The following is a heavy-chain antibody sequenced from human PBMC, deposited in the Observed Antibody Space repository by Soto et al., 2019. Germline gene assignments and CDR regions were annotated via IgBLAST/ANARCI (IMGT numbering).Heavy chain of an antibody. CDR1: GFTFSNAW. Sequence: EVQLVESGGGLVKPGGSLRLSCAASGFTFSNAWMSWVRQAPGKGLEWVGRIKSKTDGGTTDYAAPVKGRFTISRDDSKNTLYLQMNSLRAEDTAVYYCARDLALLECSSTSCYDDYYGMDVWGQGTTVTVSS. CDR2: IKSKTDGGTT. J-gene: IGHJ6*02. CDR3: ARDLALLECSSTSCYDDYYGMDV. D-gene: IGHD2-2*01. V-gene: IGHV3-15*01.